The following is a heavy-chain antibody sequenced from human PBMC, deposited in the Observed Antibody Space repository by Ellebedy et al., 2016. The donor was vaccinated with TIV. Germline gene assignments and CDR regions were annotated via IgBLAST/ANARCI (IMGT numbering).Heavy chain of an antibody. V-gene: IGHV3-30*03. D-gene: IGHD5-12*01. CDR2: ISSHGMTT. CDR3: ARDDDPNSGYDPYYYFDL. J-gene: IGHJ2*01. CDR1: GFIFNSHG. Sequence: PGGSLRLSCAASGFIFNSHGMHWVRQAPGKGLEWVAVISSHGMTTYYADSVKGRFTISRDNAKNTLYLQMNSLRAEDTAVYYCARDDDPNSGYDPYYYFDLWGRGTLVTVSS.